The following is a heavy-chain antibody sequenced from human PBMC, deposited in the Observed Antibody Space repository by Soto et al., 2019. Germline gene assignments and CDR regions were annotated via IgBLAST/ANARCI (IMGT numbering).Heavy chain of an antibody. D-gene: IGHD1-26*01. CDR3: ARDLVGATHFDF. CDR1: GFTSSLYR. CDR2: IKQDGNEK. J-gene: IGHJ4*02. Sequence: SLRLSCAASGFTSSLYRMSWVRQAPGKGLEWVANIKQDGNEKHYVDSVKGRFTISGDNAENSLYLQMDSLRADDTAVYYCARDLVGATHFDFWGQGTLVTVSS. V-gene: IGHV3-7*01.